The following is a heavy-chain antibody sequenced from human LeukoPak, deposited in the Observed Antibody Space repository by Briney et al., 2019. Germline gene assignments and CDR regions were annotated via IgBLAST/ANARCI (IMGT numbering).Heavy chain of an antibody. Sequence: GASVKVSCKASGYTFTGYYMHWVRQAPGQGLEWMGWINPNSGGTNYAQKFQGRVTMTRDTSISTAYVELSRLRSDDTAVYYCARYQGLQHPIYFQHWGQGTLVTVSS. CDR1: GYTFTGYY. J-gene: IGHJ1*01. CDR2: INPNSGGT. V-gene: IGHV1-2*02. D-gene: IGHD2-15*01. CDR3: ARYQGLQHPIYFQH.